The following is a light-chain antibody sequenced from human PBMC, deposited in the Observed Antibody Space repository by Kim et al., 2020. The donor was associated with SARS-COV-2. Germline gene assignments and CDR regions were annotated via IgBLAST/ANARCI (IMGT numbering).Light chain of an antibody. CDR3: HQYGSSPST. Sequence: SLRERATLYCRASQSVDSSYLAWYQQKPGQAPRLLIYDASTRATGTPDRFSGSGSGTDFTLTISRLESEDFAVYYCHQYGSSPSTFGQGTKVDIK. CDR1: QSVDSSY. J-gene: IGKJ1*01. CDR2: DAS. V-gene: IGKV3-20*01.